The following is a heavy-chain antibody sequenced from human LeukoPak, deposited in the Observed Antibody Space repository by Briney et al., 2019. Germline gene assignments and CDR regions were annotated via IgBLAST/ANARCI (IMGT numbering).Heavy chain of an antibody. D-gene: IGHD2-2*01. CDR1: GFTFCGYP. V-gene: IGHV3-30-3*01. CDR3: ARDEGYCSMTSCYGDSKGMDV. CDR2: ISYDGSNK. Sequence: GGSLRLSCAVSGFTFCGYPINCVRQAAGPGLEWVGVISYDGSNKDYADSVKGRFTISRDNSKNTLYLQMNSQKAEDTAVYYCARDEGYCSMTSCYGDSKGMDVWGQGTAAIDSS. J-gene: IGHJ6*02.